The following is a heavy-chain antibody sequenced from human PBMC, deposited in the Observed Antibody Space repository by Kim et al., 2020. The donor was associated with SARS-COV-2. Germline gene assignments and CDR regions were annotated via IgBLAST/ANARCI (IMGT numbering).Heavy chain of an antibody. CDR2: ISSNGGST. J-gene: IGHJ4*02. CDR3: VTRGYCSSTSCSDY. Sequence: GGSLRLSCSASGFTFSSYTMHWVRQAPGKGLEYVSAISSNGGSTYYADSVKGRFTISRDNSKNTLYLQMSSLRAEDTAVYYCVTRGYCSSTSCSDYWGQGTLVTVSS. D-gene: IGHD2-2*01. CDR1: GFTFSSYT. V-gene: IGHV3-64D*06.